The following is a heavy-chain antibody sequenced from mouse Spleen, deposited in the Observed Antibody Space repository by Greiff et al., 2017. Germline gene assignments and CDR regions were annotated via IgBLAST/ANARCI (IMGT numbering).Heavy chain of an antibody. D-gene: IGHD1-1*01. J-gene: IGHJ4*01. CDR2: IWGGGST. CDR3: ASELLRDMDY. V-gene: IGHV2-6*01. CDR1: GFSLTSYG. Sequence: QVHVKQSGPGLVAPSQSLSITCTVSGFSLTSYGVDWVRQSPGKGLEWLGVIWGGGSTNYNSALKSRLSISKDNSKSQVFLKMNSLQTDDTAMYYCASELLRDMDYWGQGTSVTVSS.